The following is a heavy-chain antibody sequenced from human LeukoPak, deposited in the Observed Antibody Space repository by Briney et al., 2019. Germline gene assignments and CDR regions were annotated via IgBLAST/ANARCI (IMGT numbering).Heavy chain of an antibody. D-gene: IGHD6-6*01. V-gene: IGHV4-59*08. CDR1: GGSVSNYY. CDR3: ARHFAYSSSSYFDY. J-gene: IGHJ4*02. Sequence: KTSETLSLTCSVSGGSVSNYYWSWIRQPPGKGLEWIGYVYYTGSTNYNPSLKSRVTMFEDKSKNQFSLRLYPVTVADTAVYYCARHFAYSSSSYFDYWGQGSLVTVSS. CDR2: VYYTGST.